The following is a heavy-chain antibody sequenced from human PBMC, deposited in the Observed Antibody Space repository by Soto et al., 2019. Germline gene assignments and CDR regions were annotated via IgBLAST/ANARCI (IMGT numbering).Heavy chain of an antibody. Sequence: ASVKFSCKASGYTFTGYYIHWVRQAPGQGLEWMGWINPNSGVTNYAQKFQGWVAMTRVTSISTAYMELSSLRSDDTAVYYCARASKSTTPDFDYWGQGTPVTVSS. CDR1: GYTFTGYY. J-gene: IGHJ4*02. CDR2: INPNSGVT. V-gene: IGHV1-2*04. D-gene: IGHD1-1*01. CDR3: ARASKSTTPDFDY.